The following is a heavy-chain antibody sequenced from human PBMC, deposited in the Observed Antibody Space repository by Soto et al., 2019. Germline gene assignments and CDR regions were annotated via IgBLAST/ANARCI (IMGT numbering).Heavy chain of an antibody. Sequence: GGSLRLSCAASGFTFSSYWMHWVRQAPGKGLVWVSRINSDGSSRSYADSVKGRFTISRDNAKNTLYLQMNSLRVEDTAVYYCARAFRVVTNFDYWGQGTLVTVSS. CDR1: GFTFSSYW. CDR2: INSDGSSR. CDR3: ARAFRVVTNFDY. V-gene: IGHV3-74*01. J-gene: IGHJ4*02. D-gene: IGHD2-21*02.